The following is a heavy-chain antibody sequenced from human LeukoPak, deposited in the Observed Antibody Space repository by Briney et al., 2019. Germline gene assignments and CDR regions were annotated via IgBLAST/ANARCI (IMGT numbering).Heavy chain of an antibody. CDR3: AGGIAAAGGEYYYYYGMDV. Sequence: SETLSLTCTVSGGSISSYYWSWIRQPPGKGLEWIGSIYHSGSTYYNPSLKSRVTISVDTSKNQFSLKLSSVTAADTAVYYCAGGIAAAGGEYYYYYGMDVWGQGTTVTVSS. V-gene: IGHV4-59*04. CDR2: IYHSGST. D-gene: IGHD6-13*01. CDR1: GGSISSYY. J-gene: IGHJ6*02.